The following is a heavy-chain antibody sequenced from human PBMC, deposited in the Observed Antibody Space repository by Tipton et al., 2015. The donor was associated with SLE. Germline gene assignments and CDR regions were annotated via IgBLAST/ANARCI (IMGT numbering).Heavy chain of an antibody. CDR2: FYHSGSI. Sequence: TLSLTCTVSGAPIDRDYYSWSWIRQPAGKGLEYIGRFYHSGSINYSPSLKSRVTISVDTSKNQFSLKVNSVTAADTAVYYCASSMIRGVMADWGQGTLVIVSS. CDR1: GAPIDRDYYS. J-gene: IGHJ4*02. CDR3: ASSMIRGVMAD. D-gene: IGHD3-10*01. V-gene: IGHV4-61*02.